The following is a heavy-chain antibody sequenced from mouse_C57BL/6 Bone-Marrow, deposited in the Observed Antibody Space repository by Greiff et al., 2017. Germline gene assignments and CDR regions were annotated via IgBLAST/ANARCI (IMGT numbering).Heavy chain of an antibody. V-gene: IGHV5-9-1*02. CDR2: ISSGGDYI. CDR1: GFTFSSYA. D-gene: IGHD1-1*01. Sequence: EVKLEESGEGLVKPGGSLKLSCAASGFTFSSYAMSWVRQTPEKRLEWVAYISSGGDYIYYADTVKGRFTISRDNARNTLYLQMSSLKSEDTAMYYCTRVYYHPFDYWGQGTTLTVSS. J-gene: IGHJ2*01. CDR3: TRVYYHPFDY.